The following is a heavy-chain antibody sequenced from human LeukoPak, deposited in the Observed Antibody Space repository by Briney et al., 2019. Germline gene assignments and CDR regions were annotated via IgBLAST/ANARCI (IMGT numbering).Heavy chain of an antibody. CDR2: IYHSGST. Sequence: AETLSLTCTVSGYSISSGYYWGWSRQPPGKGLEWIGSIYHSGSTYYNPSLKSRVTISVDTSKNQFSLKLSSVTAVDTAVYYSARLPDYCSRHGAEGWGQGTLVTVSS. V-gene: IGHV4-38-2*02. J-gene: IGHJ4*02. D-gene: IGHD2/OR15-2a*01. CDR1: GYSISSGYY. CDR3: ARLPDYCSRHGAEG.